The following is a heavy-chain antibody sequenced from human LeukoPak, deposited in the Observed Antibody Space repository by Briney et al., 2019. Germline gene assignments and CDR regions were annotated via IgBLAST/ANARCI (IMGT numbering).Heavy chain of an antibody. Sequence: ASVKVSCKASGYTFTSYAMNWVRRAPGQGLEWMGWINTNTGNPTYAQGFTGRFVFSLDTSVSTAYLQISSLKAEDTAVYYCARGVRWSYRYYFDYWGQGTLVTVSS. CDR2: INTNTGNP. V-gene: IGHV7-4-1*02. J-gene: IGHJ4*02. D-gene: IGHD1-26*01. CDR1: GYTFTSYA. CDR3: ARGVRWSYRYYFDY.